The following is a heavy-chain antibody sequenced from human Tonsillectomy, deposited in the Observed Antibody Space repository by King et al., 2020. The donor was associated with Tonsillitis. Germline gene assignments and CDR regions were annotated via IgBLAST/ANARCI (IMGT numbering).Heavy chain of an antibody. CDR3: AILNFHYGDYAHAGLSYFDY. CDR1: GFTFSDYY. V-gene: IGHV3-11*01. D-gene: IGHD4-17*01. CDR2: ISNSGSII. J-gene: IGHJ4*02. Sequence: VQLVESGGGLVKPGGSLRLSCAASGFTFSDYYMSWIRQAPGKGLEWVSYISNSGSIIYYADSVKGRFTISRDNAKNSLYLQMNSLRAEDTAVYYCAILNFHYGDYAHAGLSYFDYWGQGTMVTVSS.